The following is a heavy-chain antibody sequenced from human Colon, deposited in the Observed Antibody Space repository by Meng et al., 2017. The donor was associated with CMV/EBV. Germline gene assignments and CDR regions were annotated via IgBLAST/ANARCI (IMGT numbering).Heavy chain of an antibody. V-gene: IGHV3-66*02. CDR1: GFTVSSNY. CDR3: ARKVYSSSIDI. CDR2: IYSGGST. D-gene: IGHD6-6*01. Sequence: GGSLRLSCAASGFTVSSNYMSWVRQAPGKGLEWVSVIYSGGSTYYADSVKGRFTISRDNSKNTLYLQMNSLRAEDTAVYYRARKVYSSSIDIWGQGTLVTVSS. J-gene: IGHJ4*02.